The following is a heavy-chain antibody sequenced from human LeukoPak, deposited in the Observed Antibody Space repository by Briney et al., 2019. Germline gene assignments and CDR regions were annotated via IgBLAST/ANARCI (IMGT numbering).Heavy chain of an antibody. CDR3: AREYSTGFDP. V-gene: IGHV3-74*01. CDR1: GFTFSNAW. D-gene: IGHD2-15*01. Sequence: GGSLRLSCAASGFTFSNAWMSWVRQGPGKGLVWVSRINSDGSSTSYADSVKGRFTISRDNAKSTLYLQMNSLRAEDTAVYYCAREYSTGFDPWGQGTLVTVSS. J-gene: IGHJ5*02. CDR2: INSDGSST.